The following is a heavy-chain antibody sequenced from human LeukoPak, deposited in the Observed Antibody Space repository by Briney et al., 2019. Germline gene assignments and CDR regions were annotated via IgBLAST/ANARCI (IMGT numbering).Heavy chain of an antibody. Sequence: SETLSLTCAVYGGSVSGYYWSWIRQPPGKGLEWIGEINNSGSTNYNPSLKSRVTISVDMSKDQFSLKLGSVTAADTAVYYCARGPPADYYDRSGFYPCFDYWGQGALVTVSS. CDR1: GGSVSGYY. D-gene: IGHD3-22*01. V-gene: IGHV4-34*01. CDR3: ARGPPADYYDRSGFYPCFDY. J-gene: IGHJ4*02. CDR2: INNSGST.